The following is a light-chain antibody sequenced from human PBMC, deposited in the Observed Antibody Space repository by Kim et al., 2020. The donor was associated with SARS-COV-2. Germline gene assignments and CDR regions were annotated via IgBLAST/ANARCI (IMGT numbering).Light chain of an antibody. CDR2: GNN. CDR1: SSNIEKNY. CDR3: AAWDDRLSGRV. Sequence: QSVLTQPPSASGTPGQRVTISCSGSSSNIEKNYVYWYQQVPGTAPKVLIYGNNQRPSGVPDRFSGSKSGTSASLATSGLRSEDEADYYCAAWDDRLSGRVFGKGTKLTVL. J-gene: IGLJ3*02. V-gene: IGLV1-47*01.